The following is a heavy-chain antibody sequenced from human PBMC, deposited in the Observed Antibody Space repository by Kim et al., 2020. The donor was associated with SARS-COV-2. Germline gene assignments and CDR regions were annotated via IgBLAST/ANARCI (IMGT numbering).Heavy chain of an antibody. Sequence: GGSLRLSCAVSGFTFSDYWMSWVRQAPGKGLEWVANIKQDGSEKYYVDSVKGRFTISRDNAKNSLYLQMNSLRAEDTAVYYCAREIAAVQRGFEYWGQGTLVIVSS. J-gene: IGHJ4*02. CDR1: GFTFSDYW. V-gene: IGHV3-7*03. D-gene: IGHD6-13*01. CDR3: AREIAAVQRGFEY. CDR2: IKQDGSEK.